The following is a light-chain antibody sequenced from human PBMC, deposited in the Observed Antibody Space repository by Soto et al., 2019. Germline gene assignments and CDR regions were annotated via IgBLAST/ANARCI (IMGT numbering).Light chain of an antibody. CDR3: QSFDSSMRDYV. CDR1: SSNIGAGYD. V-gene: IGLV1-40*01. CDR2: GNN. J-gene: IGLJ1*01. Sequence: QSALTQPPSVSGAPGQRVTISCTGSSSNIGAGYDVHWYQQLPGTAPKVLIYGNNNRPSGVPDRFSGSKSGTSASLAITGLQAEDEADYYCQSFDSSMRDYVFGGGTKVTVL.